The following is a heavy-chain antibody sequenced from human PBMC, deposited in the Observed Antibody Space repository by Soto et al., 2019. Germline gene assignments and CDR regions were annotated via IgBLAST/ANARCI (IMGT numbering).Heavy chain of an antibody. D-gene: IGHD6-13*01. CDR2: IIPIFGTA. V-gene: IGHV1-69*06. CDR3: ANVGSSWYFDY. Sequence: SVKVSCKASGGTFSSYAISWVRQAPGQGLEWMGGIIPIFGTANYAQRFQGRVTITADNSKNTLYLQMNSLRAEDTAVYYCANVGSSWYFDYWGQGTLVTVSS. J-gene: IGHJ4*02. CDR1: GGTFSSYA.